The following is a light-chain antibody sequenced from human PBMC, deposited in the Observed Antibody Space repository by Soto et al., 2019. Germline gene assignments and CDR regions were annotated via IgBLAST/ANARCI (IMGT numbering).Light chain of an antibody. CDR2: KAS. CDR3: QQYNSYSWT. CDR1: QSISSW. J-gene: IGKJ1*01. Sequence: DIQMTHSPSTLSASVGDRVTITCRASQSISSWLAWYQQKPGKAPKLLIYKASSLESGVPSRFSGNGSGTEFTLTISSLQPDDFATYYCQQYNSYSWTFGQGTKWIS. V-gene: IGKV1-5*03.